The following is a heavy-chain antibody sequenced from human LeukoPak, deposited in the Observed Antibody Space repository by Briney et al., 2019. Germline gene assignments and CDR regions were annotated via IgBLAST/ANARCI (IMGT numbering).Heavy chain of an antibody. D-gene: IGHD3-10*01. Sequence: AGGSLRLSCAASGFTVSSNYMSWVRQAPGKGLEWVSVIYSGGSTYHADSVKGRFTISRDNSKNTLYLRMTSLRAGDTAVYYCAKRADGSGTYPIDYWGQGTLVTVSS. CDR2: IYSGGST. CDR3: AKRADGSGTYPIDY. CDR1: GFTVSSNY. V-gene: IGHV3-53*01. J-gene: IGHJ4*02.